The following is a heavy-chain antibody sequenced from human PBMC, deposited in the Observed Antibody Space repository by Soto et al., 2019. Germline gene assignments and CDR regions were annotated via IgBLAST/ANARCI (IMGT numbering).Heavy chain of an antibody. V-gene: IGHV3-11*01. D-gene: IGHD3-3*01. CDR1: GFSLRDYF. CDR3: ARDDYTYGVY. CDR2: IGPYGNSI. Sequence: PGGSMRLSGAASGFSLRDYFMSWISQAPGKGLEWDSYIGPYGNSIYYADSVKGRFTISRDDAKKSLYLHMNSLRAEDTAVYYCARDDYTYGVYWGQGSLVTVSS. J-gene: IGHJ4*02.